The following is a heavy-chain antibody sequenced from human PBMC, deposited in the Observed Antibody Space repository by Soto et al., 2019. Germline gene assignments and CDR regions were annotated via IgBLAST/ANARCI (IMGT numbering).Heavy chain of an antibody. V-gene: IGHV3-23*01. Sequence: EVQLLESGGGLVQPGGSLRLSCAASGFTFSSYAMSWVRQAPGKGLEWVSAISGSGGSTYYADSVKGRFTISRDNSQNRLYLQMNSLRAEDTAVSYCAKDQIDYYGSGRYSPHDAFDIWGQGTMVTVSS. CDR2: ISGSGGST. CDR3: AKDQIDYYGSGRYSPHDAFDI. CDR1: GFTFSSYA. J-gene: IGHJ3*02. D-gene: IGHD3-10*01.